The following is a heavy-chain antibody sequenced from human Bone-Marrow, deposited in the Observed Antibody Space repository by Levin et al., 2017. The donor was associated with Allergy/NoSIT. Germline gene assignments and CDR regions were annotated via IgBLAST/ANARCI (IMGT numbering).Heavy chain of an antibody. J-gene: IGHJ4*02. CDR1: GGSISTYY. CDR2: VYYSGST. D-gene: IGHD5-18*01. V-gene: IGHV4-59*08. Sequence: SQTLSLTCTVSGGSISTYYWSWIRQPPGKGLEWIGYVYYSGSTNYNPSLKSRVTMSVDTSKNHFSLKLSSVTAADTALYYCARHAWPIHLWLMDYWGQGTLVTVSS. CDR3: ARHAWPIHLWLMDY.